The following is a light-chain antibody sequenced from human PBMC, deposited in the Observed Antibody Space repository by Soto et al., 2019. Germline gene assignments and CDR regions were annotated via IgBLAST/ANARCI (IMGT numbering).Light chain of an antibody. CDR3: QQYQNWPPLT. CDR1: QSVTNSR. CDR2: GGS. Sequence: EIVLTQSPGTLSLSPGERATLSCRASQSVTNSRLAWYQQKPGQAPKVLIYGGSNRATGIPDRFSGSGSGTDFTLTISSLQSEDFAVYYCQQYQNWPPLTFGGGTRVEIK. V-gene: IGKV3-20*01. J-gene: IGKJ4*01.